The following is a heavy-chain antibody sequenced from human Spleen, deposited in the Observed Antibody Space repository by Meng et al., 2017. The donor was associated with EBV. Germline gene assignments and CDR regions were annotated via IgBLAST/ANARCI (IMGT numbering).Heavy chain of an antibody. CDR1: GGSISRSHW. CDR3: SRGRFTIAEPTAFDY. V-gene: IGHV4-4*02. CDR2: IYHSGST. D-gene: IGHD6-13*01. J-gene: IGHJ4*02. Sequence: LQGSGQGLVKPSGTLSLPCTVPGGSISRSHWWTWVRQPPGKGLEWIGEIYHSGSTTYNPSLKSRVTISIPKSKNQFSLKLTSVTAADTAVYFCSRGRFTIAEPTAFDYWGQGALVTVSS.